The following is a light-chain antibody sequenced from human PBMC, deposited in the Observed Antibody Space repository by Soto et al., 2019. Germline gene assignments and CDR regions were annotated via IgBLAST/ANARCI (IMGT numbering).Light chain of an antibody. Sequence: QSALTQPASVSGSPGQSITISCTGTSSDIGGYNSVSWYQQHPRKAPKLMIYEVTNRLSGISNRFSGSKSGNTDSLTFSGLQAEDEADYYGSSSRRGNTYVFGTGITLPV. CDR3: SSSRRGNTYV. CDR2: EVT. J-gene: IGLJ1*01. V-gene: IGLV2-14*01. CDR1: SSDIGGYNS.